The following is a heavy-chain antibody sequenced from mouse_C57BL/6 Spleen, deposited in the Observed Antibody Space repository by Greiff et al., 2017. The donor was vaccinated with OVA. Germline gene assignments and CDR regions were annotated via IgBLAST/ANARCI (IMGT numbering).Heavy chain of an antibody. Sequence: LVESGPELVKPGASVKISCKASGYAFSSSWMNWVKQRPGKGLEWIGRIYPGDGDTNYNGKFKGKATLTADKSSSTAYMQLSSLTSEDSAVYFCARLEVTTNFDYWGQGTTLTVSS. CDR3: ARLEVTTNFDY. J-gene: IGHJ2*01. CDR2: IYPGDGDT. D-gene: IGHD2-2*01. CDR1: GYAFSSSW. V-gene: IGHV1-82*01.